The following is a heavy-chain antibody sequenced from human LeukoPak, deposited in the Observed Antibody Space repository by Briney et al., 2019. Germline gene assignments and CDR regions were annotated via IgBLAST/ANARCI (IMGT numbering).Heavy chain of an antibody. CDR1: GYTFTGYY. D-gene: IGHD5-12*01. CDR3: ASLRGAYGSGDYFDY. J-gene: IGHJ4*02. Sequence: ASVKVSCKASGYTFTGYYMHWVRQAPGQGLEWMGRINPNSGGTNYAQKFQGRATMTRDTSISTAYMELSRLRSDDTAVYYCASLRGAYGSGDYFDYWGQGTLVTVSS. V-gene: IGHV1-2*06. CDR2: INPNSGGT.